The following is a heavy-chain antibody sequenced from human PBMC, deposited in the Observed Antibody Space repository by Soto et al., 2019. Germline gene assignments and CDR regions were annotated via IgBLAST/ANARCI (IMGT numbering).Heavy chain of an antibody. CDR1: GGSISSSSYY. CDR3: ARVVGSWPHNWFAP. D-gene: IGHD6-13*01. CDR2: IYYSGST. J-gene: IGHJ5*02. V-gene: IGHV4-39*01. Sequence: SETLSLTCTVSGGSISSSSYYWGWIRQPPGKGLEWIGSIYYSGSTYYNPSLKSRVTISVDTSKNQFSLKLSSVTAADTAVYHCARVVGSWPHNWFAPWGQGTLVTVSS.